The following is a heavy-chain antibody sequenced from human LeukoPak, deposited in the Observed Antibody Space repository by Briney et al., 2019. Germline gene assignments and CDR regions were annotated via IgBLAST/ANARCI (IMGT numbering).Heavy chain of an antibody. Sequence: SETLSLTCTVSGGSISSGTYYWAWIRQSPGKGLEWIGSIDNSASTYYNPSFKSRVTLSVDTSRNQFSLNVRSVTAADTGMYYGATNKTMMTTAGLFDPWGQGTLVIVSS. D-gene: IGHD4-17*01. CDR3: ATNKTMMTTAGLFDP. V-gene: IGHV4-39*01. CDR2: IDNSAST. CDR1: GGSISSGTYY. J-gene: IGHJ5*02.